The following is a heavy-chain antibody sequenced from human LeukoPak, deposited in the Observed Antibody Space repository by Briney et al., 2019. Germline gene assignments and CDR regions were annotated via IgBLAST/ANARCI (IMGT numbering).Heavy chain of an antibody. CDR1: GYRFTSYW. J-gene: IGHJ4*02. CDR3: ARRAYTYDMFDY. Sequence: GESLKISFQGSGYRFTSYWIGWVRPMPGKGLEWMGIIFPGDSDPRYSPSFQGQVTISADKSISTAYLQWSSLKASDTAIYYCARRAYTYDMFDYWGQGTLVTVSS. CDR2: IFPGDSDP. V-gene: IGHV5-51*01. D-gene: IGHD5-18*01.